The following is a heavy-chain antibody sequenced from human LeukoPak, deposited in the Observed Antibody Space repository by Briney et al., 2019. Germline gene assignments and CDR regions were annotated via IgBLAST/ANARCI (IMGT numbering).Heavy chain of an antibody. Sequence: GGPLRLSCAASGFTFSSYSMNWVRQAPGKGLEWVSSISSSSSYIYYADSVKGRFTISRDNAKNSLYLQMNSLRAEDTAVYYCARGGYSYGLYAFDIWGQGTMVTVSS. D-gene: IGHD5-18*01. CDR2: ISSSSSYI. CDR1: GFTFSSYS. V-gene: IGHV3-21*01. CDR3: ARGGYSYGLYAFDI. J-gene: IGHJ3*02.